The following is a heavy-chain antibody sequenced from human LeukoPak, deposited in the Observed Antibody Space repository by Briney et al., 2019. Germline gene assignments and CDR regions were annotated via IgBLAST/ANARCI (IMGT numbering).Heavy chain of an antibody. V-gene: IGHV4-30-4*01. CDR3: ARLEEKYYYDSSGPVNAFDI. D-gene: IGHD3-22*01. J-gene: IGHJ3*02. CDR1: GGSISSGDYY. CDR2: IYYSGST. Sequence: SQTLSLTCTVSGGSISSGDYYWSWIRQPPGKGLEWIGYIYYSGSTYYNPSLKSRVTISVDTSKNQFSLKLSSVTAADTAVYYCARLEEKYYYDSSGPVNAFDIWGQGTMVTVSS.